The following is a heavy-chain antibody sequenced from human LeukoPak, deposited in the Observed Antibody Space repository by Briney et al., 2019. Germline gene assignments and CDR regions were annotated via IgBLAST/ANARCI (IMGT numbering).Heavy chain of an antibody. Sequence: SQTLSLTFAISGYSVSSNSSAWNWIRQSPSRGLEWLGRTYYRSKWYNDYAVSVKSRITINPDTSKNQFSLPLNSVTPEDTAVYYCATDQAPGIAVAHYFDYWGQGTLVTVSS. CDR3: ATDQAPGIAVAHYFDY. D-gene: IGHD6-19*01. CDR1: GYSVSSNSSA. CDR2: TYYRSKWYN. V-gene: IGHV6-1*01. J-gene: IGHJ4*02.